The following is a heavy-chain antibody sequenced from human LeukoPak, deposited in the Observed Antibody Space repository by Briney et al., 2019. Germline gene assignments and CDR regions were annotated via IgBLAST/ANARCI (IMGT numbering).Heavy chain of an antibody. Sequence: SETLSLTCTVSGGSISSGGYYWSWIRQHPGKGLEWIGYIYYSGSTYYNPSLKSRVTISVDTSKNQFSLKLSSVTAADTAVYYCARSYSSGIYYFDYWGQGTLVTVSS. V-gene: IGHV4-31*03. D-gene: IGHD6-19*01. CDR3: ARSYSSGIYYFDY. J-gene: IGHJ4*02. CDR1: GGSISSGGYY. CDR2: IYYSGST.